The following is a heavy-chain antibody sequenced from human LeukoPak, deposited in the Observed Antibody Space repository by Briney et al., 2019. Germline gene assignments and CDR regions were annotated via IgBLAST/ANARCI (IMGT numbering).Heavy chain of an antibody. J-gene: IGHJ4*02. Sequence: PGGSLRLSCAASGFTFSSYWMHWVRQAPGKGLVWVSRINSDGSSTTYAGSVKGRFTMSRDNAKNTLYLQMNSLRAEDTAVYYCAAYDSSGYSFDYWGQGILVTVSS. V-gene: IGHV3-74*01. CDR2: INSDGSST. D-gene: IGHD3-22*01. CDR1: GFTFSSYW. CDR3: AAYDSSGYSFDY.